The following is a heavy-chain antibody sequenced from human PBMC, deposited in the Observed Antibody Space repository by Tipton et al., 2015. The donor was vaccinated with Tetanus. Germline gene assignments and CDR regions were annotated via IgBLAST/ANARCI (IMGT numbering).Heavy chain of an antibody. D-gene: IGHD3-3*01. V-gene: IGHV3-48*02. CDR3: ARDFRPFFGVSHPFDS. Sequence: SLRLSCAASGFTFSSYNMNWVRQAPGKGLEWLSYISGTGSTIDYADSVKGRFTISRDNAKNSLYLQMNGLRDDDTAVYFCARDFRPFFGVSHPFDSWGQGTLVTVSS. CDR1: GFTFSSYN. CDR2: ISGTGSTI. J-gene: IGHJ5*01.